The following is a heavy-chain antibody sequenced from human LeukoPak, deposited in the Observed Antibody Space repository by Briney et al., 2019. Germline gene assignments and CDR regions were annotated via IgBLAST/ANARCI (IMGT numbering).Heavy chain of an antibody. D-gene: IGHD6-13*01. CDR3: AKANRPYSSSWYPFDY. Sequence: GGALRHSCAAPGLTFSSYAMTWGRQAPGKGLECVPALRGSGGGTYYADSVKGRFTISRDNSKNTLYLQMNSLRAEDTAVYYCAKANRPYSSSWYPFDYWGQGTLVTVSS. V-gene: IGHV3-23*01. CDR2: LRGSGGGT. J-gene: IGHJ4*02. CDR1: GLTFSSYA.